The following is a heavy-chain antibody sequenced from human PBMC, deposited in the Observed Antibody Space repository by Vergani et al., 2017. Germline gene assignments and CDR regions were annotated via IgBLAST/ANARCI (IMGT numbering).Heavy chain of an antibody. CDR2: ISASNGNT. Sequence: QVRLVQSGTEVKKPGASVKVSCKASGYTFTTYGISWVRQAPGQGLEWMGWISASNGNTNYAQKLLGRVTMTTDRSTSTAYMELRSLRSDDTAVYYCARGRLKIEGVTSNWFDPWGQGTLVTVSS. D-gene: IGHD1-26*01. V-gene: IGHV1-18*01. CDR1: GYTFTTYG. J-gene: IGHJ5*02. CDR3: ARGRLKIEGVTSNWFDP.